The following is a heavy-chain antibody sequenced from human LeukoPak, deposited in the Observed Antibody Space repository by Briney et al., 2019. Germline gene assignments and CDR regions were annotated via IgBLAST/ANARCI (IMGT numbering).Heavy chain of an antibody. V-gene: IGHV3-30*02. D-gene: IGHD1-7*01. CDR2: IRYDGSNK. CDR1: GFTFSNYG. CDR3: ARGSGTGTYN. J-gene: IGHJ4*02. Sequence: GGSLRLSCAASGFTFSNYGMHWVRQAPGKGLEWVAFIRYDGSNKYYADSVKGRFTISRDNSKNTLYLQMNSLRAEDTAVYFCARGSGTGTYNWGQGTLVTVSS.